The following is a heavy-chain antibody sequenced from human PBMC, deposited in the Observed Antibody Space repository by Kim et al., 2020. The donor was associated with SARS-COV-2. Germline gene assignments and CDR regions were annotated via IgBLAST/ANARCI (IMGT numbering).Heavy chain of an antibody. J-gene: IGHJ6*02. CDR1: GFSFSSSW. Sequence: GGSLRLSCAASGFSFSSSWMHWVRQAPGKGLGWVSRIYSDGSATTSADSVKGRFTISRDTAKNTRYLQMNSLRAEDTAVYFCARDPPYALAAWSQGTTVT. CDR3: ARDPPYALAA. V-gene: IGHV3-74*01. CDR2: IYSDGSAT.